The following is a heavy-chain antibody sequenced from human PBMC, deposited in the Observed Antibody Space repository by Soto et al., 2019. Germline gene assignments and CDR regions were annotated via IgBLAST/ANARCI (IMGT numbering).Heavy chain of an antibody. Sequence: QVQLQESGPGLVKPSETLSLTCTVSGGSISSYYWSWIRQPPGKGLEWIGYIYYSGSTNYNPSLKIRVTISVDTSKNQFSLKLSSVTAADTAVYYCASLAYGDYALDAFDIWGQGTMVTVSS. D-gene: IGHD4-17*01. CDR2: IYYSGST. V-gene: IGHV4-59*08. J-gene: IGHJ3*02. CDR1: GGSISSYY. CDR3: ASLAYGDYALDAFDI.